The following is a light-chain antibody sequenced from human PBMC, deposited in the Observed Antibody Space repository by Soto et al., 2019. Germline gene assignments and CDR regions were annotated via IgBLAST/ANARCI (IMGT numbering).Light chain of an antibody. CDR2: SNN. Sequence: QSVLTQPPSASGTPGQRVTISCSGSSSNIGSNTVNWYQQLPGTAPKLLIYSNNQRPSGVPDRFSGSKSGTSASLAISGLQSEDEADYYCEAWDESLNGPGYVFGTGTKLTVL. J-gene: IGLJ1*01. V-gene: IGLV1-44*01. CDR3: EAWDESLNGPGYV. CDR1: SSNIGSNT.